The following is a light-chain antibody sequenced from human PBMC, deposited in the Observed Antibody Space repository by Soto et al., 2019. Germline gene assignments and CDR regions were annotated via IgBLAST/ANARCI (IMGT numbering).Light chain of an antibody. J-gene: IGKJ5*01. CDR3: QHYDNWPIT. CDR2: GAS. CDR1: QSVSSY. V-gene: IGKV3-15*01. Sequence: TQAPGSLSFSPGESSTLSCRASQSVSSYLAWYQQKPGQAPRLLIYGASTRATGFPARFSGSRSGTEFTLTISSLQSEDYAIYYCQHYDNWPITFGQGTRLEIK.